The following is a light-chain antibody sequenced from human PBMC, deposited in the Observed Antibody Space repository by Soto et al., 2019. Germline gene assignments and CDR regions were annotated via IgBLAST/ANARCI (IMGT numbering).Light chain of an antibody. CDR1: QSITNNY. V-gene: IGKV3-20*01. CDR2: GAS. Sequence: PGERATLSCRASQSITNNYLAWYQQKPGQAPRLLIYGASNRATDIPDRFSGRGSGTDFTLTISRLEPEDFAVYYCQQYGSSPPSSTFGQGTRLEIK. CDR3: QQYGSSPPSST. J-gene: IGKJ5*01.